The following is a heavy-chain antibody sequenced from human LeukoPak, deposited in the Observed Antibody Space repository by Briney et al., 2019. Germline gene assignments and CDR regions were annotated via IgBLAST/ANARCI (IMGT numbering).Heavy chain of an antibody. CDR3: ARDGSSSHGRDYYYMDV. J-gene: IGHJ6*03. CDR1: GYTFTSYD. CDR2: INPNSGGT. Sequence: GASVKVSCKASGYTFTSYDINWVRQATGQGLEWMGWINPNSGGTNYAQKFQGRVTMTRDTSISTAYMELSRLRSDDTAVYYCARDGSSSHGRDYYYMDVWGKGTTVTVSS. V-gene: IGHV1-2*02. D-gene: IGHD6-13*01.